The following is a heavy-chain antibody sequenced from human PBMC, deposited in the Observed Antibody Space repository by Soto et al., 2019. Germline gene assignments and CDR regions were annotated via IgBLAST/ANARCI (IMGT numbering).Heavy chain of an antibody. Sequence: EVQLVESGGGLVQPGGSLRLSCAASGFTFSTYWMTWVRRPPGKGLEWVANLDQDGSERYYVDSVRGRFTISRDNAKNSLYLQINRLRSEDTAVYYCVCGGNFFVYWGQGTLVTVSP. D-gene: IGHD3-16*01. J-gene: IGHJ4*02. CDR1: GFTFSTYW. CDR2: LDQDGSER. V-gene: IGHV3-7*01. CDR3: VCGGNFFVY.